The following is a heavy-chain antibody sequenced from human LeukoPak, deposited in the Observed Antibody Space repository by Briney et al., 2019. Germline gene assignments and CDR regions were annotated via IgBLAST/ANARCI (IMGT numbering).Heavy chain of an antibody. CDR2: IYYSGST. J-gene: IGHJ4*02. CDR3: ARISMVRGVIIFDY. V-gene: IGHV4-39*01. CDR1: GGSISSSSYY. Sequence: PSETLSLTCTVSGGSISSSSYYWGWIRQPPGKGLEWIGSIYYSGSTYYNPSLKSRVTISVDASKNQFSLKLSSVTAADTAVYYCARISMVRGVIIFDYWGQGTLVTVSS. D-gene: IGHD3-10*01.